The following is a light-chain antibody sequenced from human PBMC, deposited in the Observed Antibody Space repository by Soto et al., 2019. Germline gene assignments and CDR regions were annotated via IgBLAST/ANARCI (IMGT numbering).Light chain of an antibody. CDR2: DAS. V-gene: IGKV1-5*01. Sequence: DIQMTQSPSTLSASVGDRVTITCRASQSISRSLAWYQQKPGKAPNLLIYDASSLEGGVPSRFSGSGFGTEFTLTITNLQPAEFATYYCQQYSDFLISFGPGTTVDFK. CDR1: QSISRS. CDR3: QQYSDFLIS. J-gene: IGKJ3*01.